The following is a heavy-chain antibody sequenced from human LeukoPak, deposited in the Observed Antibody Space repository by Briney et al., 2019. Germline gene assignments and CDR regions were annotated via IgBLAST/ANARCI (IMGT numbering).Heavy chain of an antibody. CDR2: LSGSGGST. Sequence: GGSLRLSCAASGFTFSSYAMNWVRQAPGKGLEWVSGLSGSGGSTYYADSVKGRFTISRDNSKNTLYLQMNSLRAEDTAVYYCAHVFDGNWIDLMGYWGQGTLVTVSS. J-gene: IGHJ4*02. CDR3: AHVFDGNWIDLMGY. CDR1: GFTFSSYA. V-gene: IGHV3-23*01. D-gene: IGHD1-20*01.